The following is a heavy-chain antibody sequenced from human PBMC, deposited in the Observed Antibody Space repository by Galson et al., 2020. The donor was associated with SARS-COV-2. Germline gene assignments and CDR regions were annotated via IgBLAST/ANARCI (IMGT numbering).Heavy chain of an antibody. CDR3: AGFRFYFRHYLGLDV. CDR2: IYYSGST. CDR1: GGSISSYY. J-gene: IGHJ6*02. D-gene: IGHD1-26*01. V-gene: IGHV4-59*01. Sequence: ETSETLSLTCTVSGGSISSYYWSWIRQPPGKGLEWIGYIYYSGSTNYNPSLKSRVTISIDTSKNQFSLRLSSVTAADTAVYYCAGFRFYFRHYLGLDVWGQGTTVTVSS.